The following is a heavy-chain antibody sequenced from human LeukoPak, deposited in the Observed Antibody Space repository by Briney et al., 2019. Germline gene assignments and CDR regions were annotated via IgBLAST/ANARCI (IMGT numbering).Heavy chain of an antibody. V-gene: IGHV3-21*01. CDR3: ARGPDLSSGWYGVEY. J-gene: IGHJ4*02. CDR2: ISSSSSYI. CDR1: GFTFSSYS. Sequence: PGGSLRLSCAASGFTFSSYSMNWVRQAPGKGLEWVSSISSSSSYIYYADSVKGRFTISRDNAKNSLYLQMNSLRAEDTAVYYCARGPDLSSGWYGVEYWGQGTLVTVSS. D-gene: IGHD6-19*01.